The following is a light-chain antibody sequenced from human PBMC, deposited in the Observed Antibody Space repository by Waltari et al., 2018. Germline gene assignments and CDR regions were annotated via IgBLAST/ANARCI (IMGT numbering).Light chain of an antibody. Sequence: EVVMTQSPATLSVSPGERATLSCRASQSVTSNLAWYQQKPGQAPRLLIYDVSTRATGISARFSGSGFGTEFTLTISSLQSEDFAVYYCQQYNDWPPYTFGQGTKLEIK. CDR1: QSVTSN. V-gene: IGKV3-15*01. J-gene: IGKJ2*01. CDR3: QQYNDWPPYT. CDR2: DVS.